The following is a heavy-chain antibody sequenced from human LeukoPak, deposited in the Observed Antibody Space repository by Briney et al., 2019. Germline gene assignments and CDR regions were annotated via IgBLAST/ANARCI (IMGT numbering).Heavy chain of an antibody. Sequence: ASVKVSCKASGYTFTSYGISWVRQAPGQGLGWMGWISAYNGNTNYAQKLQGRVIMTTDTSTSTAYMALRSLRSDATAVYYCERDSVTTVTPDAFDIWGQGTMVTVSS. D-gene: IGHD4-17*01. CDR3: ERDSVTTVTPDAFDI. CDR1: GYTFTSYG. J-gene: IGHJ3*02. CDR2: ISAYNGNT. V-gene: IGHV1-18*01.